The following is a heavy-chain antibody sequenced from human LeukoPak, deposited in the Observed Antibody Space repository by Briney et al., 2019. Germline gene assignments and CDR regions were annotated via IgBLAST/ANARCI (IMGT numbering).Heavy chain of an antibody. V-gene: IGHV3-23*01. D-gene: IGHD1-26*01. CDR3: ARDPYSGAYGDTYYYFMDV. Sequence: GGSLRLSCAASGFTFSSYAMSWVRQAPGKGLGWVSAISGSGGSTYYADSVKGRFTISRDNARNSLYLQMNSLTAEDTAVYYCARDPYSGAYGDTYYYFMDVWGKGTTVTISS. J-gene: IGHJ6*03. CDR2: ISGSGGST. CDR1: GFTFSSYA.